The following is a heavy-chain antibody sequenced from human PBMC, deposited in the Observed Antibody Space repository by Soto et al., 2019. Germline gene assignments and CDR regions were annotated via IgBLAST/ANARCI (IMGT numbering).Heavy chain of an antibody. CDR2: ISSSSSYI. V-gene: IGHV3-21*01. D-gene: IGHD4-17*01. Sequence: GGSLRLSCAASGFTFSSYSMNWVRQAPGKGLEWVSSISSSSSYIYYADSVKGRFTISRDNAKNSLYLQMNSLRAEDTAVYYCARDRGDYGDLYYFDYWGQGTLVTVSS. J-gene: IGHJ4*02. CDR3: ARDRGDYGDLYYFDY. CDR1: GFTFSSYS.